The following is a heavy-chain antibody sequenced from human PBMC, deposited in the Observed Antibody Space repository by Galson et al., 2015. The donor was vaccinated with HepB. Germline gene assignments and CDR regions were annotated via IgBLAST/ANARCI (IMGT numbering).Heavy chain of an antibody. CDR1: GGTFSSYA. V-gene: IGHV1-69*13. J-gene: IGHJ4*02. Sequence: SVTVSCKASGGTFSSYAISWVRQAPGQGLEWMGGIIPIFGTANYAQKFQGRVTITADESTSTAYMELSSLRSEDTAVYYCARVVAVAGTLGYFDYWGQGTLVTVSS. CDR2: IIPIFGTA. D-gene: IGHD6-19*01. CDR3: ARVVAVAGTLGYFDY.